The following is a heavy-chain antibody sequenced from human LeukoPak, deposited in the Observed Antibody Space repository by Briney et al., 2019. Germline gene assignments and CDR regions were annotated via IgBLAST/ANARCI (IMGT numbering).Heavy chain of an antibody. V-gene: IGHV1-8*01. CDR1: GYTFTSYD. J-gene: IGHJ5*02. Sequence: GASVKVSCKASGYTFTSYDINWVRQATGQGLEWMGWMNPNRGNTGYAQKFQGRVTMTRNTSISTAYMELSSLRSEDTAVYYCARGLSWSYSYNWFDPWGQGTLVTVSS. CDR3: ARGLSWSYSYNWFDP. CDR2: MNPNRGNT. D-gene: IGHD1-26*01.